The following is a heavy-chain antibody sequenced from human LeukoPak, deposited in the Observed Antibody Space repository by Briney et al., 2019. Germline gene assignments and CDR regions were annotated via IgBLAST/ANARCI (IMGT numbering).Heavy chain of an antibody. CDR1: GGTFSSYA. CDR3: ARGRFGVVVINGYYYYMDV. V-gene: IGHV1-69*06. D-gene: IGHD3-22*01. CDR2: IIPIFGTA. Sequence: ASVKVSCKASGGTFSSYATSWVRQAPGQGLEWMGGIIPIFGTANYAQKFRGRVTITADKSTRTAYMELSSLRSEDTAVYYCARGRFGVVVINGYYYYMDVWGKGTTVTVSS. J-gene: IGHJ6*03.